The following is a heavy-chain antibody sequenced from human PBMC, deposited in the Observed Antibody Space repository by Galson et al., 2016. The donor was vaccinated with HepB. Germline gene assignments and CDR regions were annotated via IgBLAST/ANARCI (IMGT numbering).Heavy chain of an antibody. CDR1: GDSISNNGYY. V-gene: IGHV4-39*01. J-gene: IGHJ4*02. Sequence: SETLSLTCTVSGDSISNNGYYWGWVRQPPGKRLEWIGSIYSSGSTYDNPSLKSRVIISVDTSKNQFSLRLNSATAADTAIYYCARLTYTRYFDFWGQGTLVTVSS. CDR3: ARLTYTRYFDF. D-gene: IGHD1-14*01. CDR2: IYSSGST.